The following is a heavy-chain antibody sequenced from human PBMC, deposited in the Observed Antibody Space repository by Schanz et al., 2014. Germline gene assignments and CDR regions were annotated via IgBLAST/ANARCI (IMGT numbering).Heavy chain of an antibody. D-gene: IGHD2-2*03. CDR3: ARAGYCTSVSCSLFVSDY. CDR1: GFTFSSYA. Sequence: EVQLLESGGGLVQPGGSLRLSCAASGFTFSSYAMSWVRQAPGKGLEWVSTIGTSGGTNYAESVKGRFTISRDNSKNTLYLQMNSLRAEDTAVYYCARAGYCTSVSCSLFVSDYWGQGTLVTVSS. V-gene: IGHV3-23*01. CDR2: IGTSGGT. J-gene: IGHJ4*02.